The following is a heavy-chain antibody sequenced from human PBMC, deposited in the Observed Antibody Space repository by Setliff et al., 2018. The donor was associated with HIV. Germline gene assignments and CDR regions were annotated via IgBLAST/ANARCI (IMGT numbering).Heavy chain of an antibody. CDR1: GGSISSHY. CDR3: ARGNPLRWNAFAFDI. Sequence: SETLSLTCPVSGGSISSHYWSWIRQPPGKGLEWNGYMFYNGRSNYNPSLKSRATISVDASKNRFPLKLRSLTAADAAVYYCARGNPLRWNAFAFDIWGKGTMVTVSS. D-gene: IGHD3-16*01. CDR2: MFYNGRS. J-gene: IGHJ3*02. V-gene: IGHV4-59*11.